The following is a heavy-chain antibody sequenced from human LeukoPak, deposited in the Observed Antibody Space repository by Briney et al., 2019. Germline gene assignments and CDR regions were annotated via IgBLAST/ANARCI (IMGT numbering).Heavy chain of an antibody. CDR2: IYYSGST. Sequence: SETLSLTCTVSGGFISSHYWSWIRQPPGKGLEWIGYIYYSGSTNYNPSLKSRVPISVDTSKNQFSLKLSSVTAADTAVYYCARVGGREDYFDYWGQGTPVTVSS. CDR3: ARVGGREDYFDY. J-gene: IGHJ4*02. D-gene: IGHD2-15*01. V-gene: IGHV4-59*11. CDR1: GGFISSHY.